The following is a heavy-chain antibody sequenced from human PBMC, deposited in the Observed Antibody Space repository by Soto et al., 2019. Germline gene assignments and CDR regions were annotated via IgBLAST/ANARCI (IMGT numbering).Heavy chain of an antibody. V-gene: IGHV4-59*01. CDR1: GGSISSYY. Sequence: SETLSLTCTVSGGSISSYYWSWIRQPPGKGLEWIGYIYYSGSTNYNPSLKSRVTISVDTSKNQFSLKLSSVTAADTAVYYCARQYSSPYCFDPWGQGTLVTVSS. J-gene: IGHJ5*02. CDR3: ARQYSSPYCFDP. CDR2: IYYSGST. D-gene: IGHD6-6*01.